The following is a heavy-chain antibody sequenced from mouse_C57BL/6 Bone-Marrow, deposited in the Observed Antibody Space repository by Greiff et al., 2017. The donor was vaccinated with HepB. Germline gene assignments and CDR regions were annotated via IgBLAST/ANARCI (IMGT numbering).Heavy chain of an antibody. Sequence: QVQLQQSGAELVRPGTSVKVSCKASGYAFTNYLIEWVKQRPGQGLEWIRVINPGSGGTNYNEKFKGKATLTADKSSSTAYMQLSSLTSEDSAVYFCARDSSGGYFDYWGQGTTLTVSS. CDR3: ARDSSGGYFDY. J-gene: IGHJ2*01. D-gene: IGHD3-2*02. V-gene: IGHV1-54*01. CDR2: INPGSGGT. CDR1: GYAFTNYL.